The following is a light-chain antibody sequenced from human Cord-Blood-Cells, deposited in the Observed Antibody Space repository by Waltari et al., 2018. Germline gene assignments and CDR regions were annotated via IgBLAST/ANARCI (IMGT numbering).Light chain of an antibody. V-gene: IGKV1-39*01. CDR2: AAS. CDR1: QSISSY. Sequence: DIQMTQSPSSLSASVGDRVTITCRASQSISSYLNWYQQKPGKAPKLLIYAASSLQSGVTSRFSGSGSGTECTLTISSLQPEDFATYYCQQSYSTPFTFGPGTKVDIK. CDR3: QQSYSTPFT. J-gene: IGKJ3*01.